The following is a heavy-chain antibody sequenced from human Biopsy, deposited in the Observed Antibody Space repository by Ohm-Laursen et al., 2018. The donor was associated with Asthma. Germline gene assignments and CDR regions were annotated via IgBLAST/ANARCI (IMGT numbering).Heavy chain of an antibody. J-gene: IGHJ3*01. CDR1: GYTFTSSG. CDR2: INAGNGNT. V-gene: IGHV1-3*01. D-gene: IGHD3-9*01. CDR3: ARTYYDFLTGQVNDAFAL. Sequence: ASVKVSCKTSGYTFTSSGITWVRQAPGQRLEWMGWINAGNGNTKYSQKFQGRVTISRDTSASTAYMDLSSPRSEDTAVYYCARTYYDFLTGQVNDAFALWGQGTMVTVSS.